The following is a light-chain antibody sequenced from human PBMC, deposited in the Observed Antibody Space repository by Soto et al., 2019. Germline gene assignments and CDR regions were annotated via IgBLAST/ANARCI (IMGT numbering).Light chain of an antibody. V-gene: IGLV2-8*01. CDR2: DVN. J-gene: IGLJ1*01. CDR1: ASDIGGYTF. CDR3: RAHAGTNPYV. Sequence: QSALTQPPSASGSPGQSVAISCTGTASDIGGYTFVSWYQQHPGKAPKLLIYDVNKRPSGVPDRFSGSKSGNTASLTVSGLQAEEEADYYCRAHAGTNPYVFGTGTKVTVL.